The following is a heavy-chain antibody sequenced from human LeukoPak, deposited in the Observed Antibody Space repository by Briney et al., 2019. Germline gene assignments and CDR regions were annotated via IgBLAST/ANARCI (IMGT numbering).Heavy chain of an antibody. CDR2: INHSGST. V-gene: IGHV4-34*01. J-gene: IGHJ4*02. CDR1: GGSFSGYY. D-gene: IGHD3-22*01. CDR3: ARGALYDSSGYYLDY. Sequence: SETLSLTCAVYGGSFSGYYWSWIRQPPGKGLEWIGEINHSGSTNYNPSLKSRVTVSVDTSKNQFSLKLSSVTAADTAVYYCARGALYDSSGYYLDYWGQGTLFTVSS.